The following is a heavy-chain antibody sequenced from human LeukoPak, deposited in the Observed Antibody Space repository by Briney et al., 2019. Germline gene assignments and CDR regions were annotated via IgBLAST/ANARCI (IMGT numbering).Heavy chain of an antibody. CDR1: GYSFTSYW. Sequence: PGESLKISCKGSGYSFTSYWIGWVRQMPGKGLEWMGIIYPGDSDTRYSPSFQGQVTISADKSISTAYLQWSSLKASDTAMYYCARGYCSSTSCYNGFDPWGQGTLVTVSS. D-gene: IGHD2-2*01. CDR3: ARGYCSSTSCYNGFDP. J-gene: IGHJ5*02. CDR2: IYPGDSDT. V-gene: IGHV5-51*01.